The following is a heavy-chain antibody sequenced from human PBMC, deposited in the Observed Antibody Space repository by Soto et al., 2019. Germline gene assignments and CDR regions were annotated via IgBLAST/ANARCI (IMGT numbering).Heavy chain of an antibody. J-gene: IGHJ4*02. Sequence: SETLSLTCTVSGGSISSGGYYWSWIRQHPGKGLEWIGYIYYSGSTYYNPSLKSRVTISVDTSKNQFSLKLSSVTAADTAVYYGERSSGARYYDYCGQRNLVTVSS. CDR3: ERSSGARYYDY. D-gene: IGHD2-15*01. CDR1: GGSISSGGYY. CDR2: IYYSGST. V-gene: IGHV4-31*03.